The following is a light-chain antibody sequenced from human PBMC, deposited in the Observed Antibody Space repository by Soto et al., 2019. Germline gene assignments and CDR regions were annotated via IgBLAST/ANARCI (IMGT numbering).Light chain of an antibody. V-gene: IGKV3-20*01. CDR3: QHFDDSLT. J-gene: IGKJ4*01. CDR1: QSVDSST. CDR2: GAS. Sequence: EVVLTQSLGTLSLSPGERATLSCRASQSVDSSTLAWDQQKPGQAPRLLISGASKRATGTPDRFSGSGSGKDFTLTISRLEPEDFAVYYCQHFDDSLTFGGGTKVEIK.